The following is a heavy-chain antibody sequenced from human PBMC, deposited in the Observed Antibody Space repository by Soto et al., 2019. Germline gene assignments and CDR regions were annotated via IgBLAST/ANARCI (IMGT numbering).Heavy chain of an antibody. CDR1: AGTFGNSA. D-gene: IGHD3-3*02. CDR2: IIPIFPTP. Sequence: QVQLVQSGAEVKKPGSSVTVSCKASAGTFGNSAISWVRQAPGQGLEWMGGIIPIFPTPDYAQKFQGTVTSIAYTSTTTAYMELTSLGSDDTVVYYRAPNKDRQQLGGNYYCGIDVVGQGITVTVAS. V-gene: IGHV1-69*14. CDR3: APNKDRQQLGGNYYCGIDV. J-gene: IGHJ6*02.